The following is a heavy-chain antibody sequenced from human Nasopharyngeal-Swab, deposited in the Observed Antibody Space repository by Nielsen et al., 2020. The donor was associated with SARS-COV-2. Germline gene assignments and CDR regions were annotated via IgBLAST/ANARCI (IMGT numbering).Heavy chain of an antibody. Sequence: ASVKVSCKASGYTFTSYDINWVRQATGQGLEWMGWMNPNSGNTGYAQKFQGRVTMTRNTSISTAYMALSSLRTEDTAVYYCAIFSGYDALAAFDIWGQGTTFTVSS. V-gene: IGHV1-8*01. J-gene: IGHJ3*02. D-gene: IGHD5-12*01. CDR2: MNPNSGNT. CDR3: AIFSGYDALAAFDI. CDR1: GYTFTSYD.